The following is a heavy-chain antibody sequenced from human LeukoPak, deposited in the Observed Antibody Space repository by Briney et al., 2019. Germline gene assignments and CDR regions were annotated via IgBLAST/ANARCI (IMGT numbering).Heavy chain of an antibody. Sequence: SETLSLTCAVYGGSFSGYYWSWIRQPPGKGLEWIEEINHSGSTNYNPSLKSRVTISVDTSKNQFSLKLSSVTAADTAVYYCARVVARYCSGGSCYPYYYYYGMDVWGQGTTVTVSS. CDR3: ARVVARYCSGGSCYPYYYYYGMDV. D-gene: IGHD2-15*01. CDR1: GGSFSGYY. CDR2: INHSGST. J-gene: IGHJ6*02. V-gene: IGHV4-34*01.